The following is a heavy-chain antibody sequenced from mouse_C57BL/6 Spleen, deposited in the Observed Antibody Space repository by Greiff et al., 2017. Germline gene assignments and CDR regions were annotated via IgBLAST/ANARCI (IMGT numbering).Heavy chain of an antibody. J-gene: IGHJ4*01. CDR2: IDPETGGT. Sequence: QVQLQQSGAELVRPGASVTLSCRASGYTFTDYEMHWVKQTPVHGLEWIGAIDPETGGTAYNQKFKGKAILTADKSSSTAYMELRSLTSEDSAVYYCTREVYYYGSSYVYAMDYWGQGTSVTVSS. CDR3: TREVYYYGSSYVYAMDY. V-gene: IGHV1-15*01. D-gene: IGHD1-1*01. CDR1: GYTFTDYE.